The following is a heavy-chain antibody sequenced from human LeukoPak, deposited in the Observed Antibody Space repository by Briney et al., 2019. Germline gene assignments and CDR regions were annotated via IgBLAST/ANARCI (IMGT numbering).Heavy chain of an antibody. CDR3: AKSLYQKAGTGDFDY. J-gene: IGHJ4*02. CDR2: ISYDGSNK. CDR1: GFTFSSYA. Sequence: HPGGSLRLSCAASGFTFSSYAMHWVRQAPGKGLEWVAVISYDGSNKYYADSVKGRFTISRDNSKNTLYLQMNSLRAEDTAVYYCAKSLYQKAGTGDFDYWGQGTLVTVSS. D-gene: IGHD6-19*01. V-gene: IGHV3-30*04.